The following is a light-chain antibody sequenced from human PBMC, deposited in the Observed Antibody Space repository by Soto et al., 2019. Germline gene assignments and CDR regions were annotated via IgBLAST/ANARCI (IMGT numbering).Light chain of an antibody. CDR2: END. J-gene: IGLJ3*02. CDR1: SSNIGNNY. Sequence: QSVLTQPPSVSAAPGQKVTISCSGSSSNIGNNYVSWYQHLPGTAPKLLIYENDKRPSGFLARFSGSKSGTSATLGITGLQTGDEADYYCGTWDNSLSVWVFGGGTKLTVL. CDR3: GTWDNSLSVWV. V-gene: IGLV1-51*02.